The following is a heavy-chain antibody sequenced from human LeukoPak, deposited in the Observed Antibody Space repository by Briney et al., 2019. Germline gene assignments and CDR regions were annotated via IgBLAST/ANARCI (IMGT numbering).Heavy chain of an antibody. V-gene: IGHV3-15*01. CDR3: TTRLLWFGELSNAFDI. D-gene: IGHD3-10*01. J-gene: IGHJ3*02. CDR1: GFTFSNAW. Sequence: PGGSLRLSCAASGFTFSNAWMSWVRQAPGKGLEWVGRIKSKADGGTTDYAAPVKGRFTISRDDSKNTLYLQMNSLKTEDTAVYYCTTRLLWFGELSNAFDIWGQGTMVTVSS. CDR2: IKSKADGGTT.